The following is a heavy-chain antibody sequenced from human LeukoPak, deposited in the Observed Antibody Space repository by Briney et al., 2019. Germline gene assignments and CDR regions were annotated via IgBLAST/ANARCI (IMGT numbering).Heavy chain of an antibody. CDR2: ILYHGSNK. Sequence: GGSLRLSCAASGFTFSSSGMHWVRQAPGKGLEGVAVILYHGSNKYYADSVKGRFTISRDNSKNTLYLQMNSLRVEDTAVYYCARAGGYCSGGSCYRGYSWFDPWGQGTLVTVSS. CDR1: GFTFSSSG. D-gene: IGHD2-15*01. V-gene: IGHV3-33*01. J-gene: IGHJ5*02. CDR3: ARAGGYCSGGSCYRGYSWFDP.